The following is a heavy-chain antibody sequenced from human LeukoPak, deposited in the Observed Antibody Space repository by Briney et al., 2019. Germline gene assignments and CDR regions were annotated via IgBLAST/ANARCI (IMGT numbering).Heavy chain of an antibody. CDR3: ARDCLGSQFWSGYYLGPDNYFDY. D-gene: IGHD3-3*01. V-gene: IGHV3-7*01. J-gene: IGHJ4*02. CDR2: IKQDGTET. CDR1: GFTFSSYW. Sequence: GGSLRLSCAASGFTFSSYWMSWVRQVPGKGLEWVANIKQDGTETHYVGSVKGRFTISRDNAKSSLYLQMNSLRAEDTAVYYCARDCLGSQFWSGYYLGPDNYFDYWGQGSLVTVSS.